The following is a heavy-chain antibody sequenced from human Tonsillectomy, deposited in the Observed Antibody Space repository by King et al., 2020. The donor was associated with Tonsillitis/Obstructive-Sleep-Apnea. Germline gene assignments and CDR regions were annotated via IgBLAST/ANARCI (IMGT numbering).Heavy chain of an antibody. J-gene: IGHJ4*02. D-gene: IGHD7-27*01. CDR2: ISSSSGTK. CDR1: GFSFSSYS. CDR3: ARDPELGDGVYPDY. V-gene: IGHV3-48*02. Sequence: VQLVESGGGLVQPGGSLRLSCAASGFSFSSYSMNWFRQAPGEGLEWVSYISSSSGTKYYADSVRGRFTISRDNAKNSLYLQMNSLTEEDTAVYYCARDPELGDGVYPDYWGQGTLVTVSS.